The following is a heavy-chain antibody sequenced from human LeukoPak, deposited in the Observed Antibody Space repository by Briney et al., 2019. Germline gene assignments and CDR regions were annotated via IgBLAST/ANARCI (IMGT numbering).Heavy chain of an antibody. V-gene: IGHV4-39*01. CDR2: IYYSGST. J-gene: IGHJ3*02. D-gene: IGHD2-8*01. CDR1: GGSISSSNYH. CDR3: ARRMANVDAFDI. Sequence: PSETLSLTCTVSGGSISSSNYHWGWIRQPPGKGLDWIGSIYYSGSTDYNPSLKSRVTISVDTSKNQFSLKLSFVTAADTAVYYCARRMANVDAFDIWGQGTMVTVSS.